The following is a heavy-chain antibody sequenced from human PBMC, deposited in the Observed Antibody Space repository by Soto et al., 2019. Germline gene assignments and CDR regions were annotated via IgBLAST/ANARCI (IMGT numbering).Heavy chain of an antibody. D-gene: IGHD2-15*01. Sequence: SATLSPTCTVSGGSISSGDYYWSWIRQPPGKGLEWIGYIYYSGSTYYNPSLKSRVTISVDTSKNQFSLKLSSVTAADTAVYYCARARGARYFDYWGQGTLVTVS. CDR3: ARARGARYFDY. J-gene: IGHJ4*02. CDR1: GGSISSGDYY. CDR2: IYYSGST. V-gene: IGHV4-30-4*01.